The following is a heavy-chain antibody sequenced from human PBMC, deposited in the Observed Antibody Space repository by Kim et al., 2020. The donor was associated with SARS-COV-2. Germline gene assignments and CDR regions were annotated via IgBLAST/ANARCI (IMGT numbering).Heavy chain of an antibody. CDR1: GGSFSGYY. J-gene: IGHJ6*02. CDR2: INHSGST. V-gene: IGHV4-34*01. Sequence: SETLSLTCAVYGGSFSGYYWSWIRQPPGKGLEWIGEINHSGSTNYNPSLKSRVTISVDTSKNQFSLKLSSVTAADTAVYYCARVTSGGSYYYYYYGMDVWGQGTTVTVSS. CDR3: ARVTSGGSYYYYYYGMDV. D-gene: IGHD1-26*01.